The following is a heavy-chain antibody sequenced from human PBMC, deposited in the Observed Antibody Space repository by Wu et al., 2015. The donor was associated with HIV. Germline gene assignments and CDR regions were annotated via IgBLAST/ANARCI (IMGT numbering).Heavy chain of an antibody. CDR1: GYTFTSYD. Sequence: QVQLVQSGAEVKKPGASVKVSCKASGYTFTSYDINWVRQATGQGLEWMGWMNPNSGNTGYAQKFQGRVTMTRNTSISTAYMELSSLRSEDTAVYYCARGWTAAGTRGLYYYYGMDVWGQGTTVTVSS. J-gene: IGHJ6*02. CDR3: ARGWTAAGTRGLYYYYGMDV. D-gene: IGHD6-13*01. CDR2: MNPNSGNT. V-gene: IGHV1-8*01.